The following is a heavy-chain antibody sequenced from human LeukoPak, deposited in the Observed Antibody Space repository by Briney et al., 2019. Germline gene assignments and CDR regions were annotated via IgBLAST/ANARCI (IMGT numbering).Heavy chain of an antibody. CDR1: GYTFTSYD. CDR2: MNPNSGNT. D-gene: IGHD2-2*01. J-gene: IGHJ5*02. Sequence: EASVKVSCKASGYTFTSYDINWVRQATGQGLEWMGWMNPNSGNTGYAQKFQGRVTMTRNTSISTAYMELSSLRSEDTAVYYCARGRTVCSSTSCHNWFDPWGQGTLVTVSS. CDR3: ARGRTVCSSTSCHNWFDP. V-gene: IGHV1-8*02.